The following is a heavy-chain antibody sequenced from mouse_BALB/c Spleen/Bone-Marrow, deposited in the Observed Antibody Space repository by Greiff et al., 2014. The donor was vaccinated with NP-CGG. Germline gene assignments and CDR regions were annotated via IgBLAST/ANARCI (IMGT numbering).Heavy chain of an antibody. Sequence: VQLQQSGAELVRSGASVKLSCTASGFNIKDYYMHWVKQRPEQGLEWIGWIDPENGDTEYAPKFQGKATMTADTSSNTAYLQLSSLTSEDTAVYYCTLYRFPPPWIAYWGQGTLVTVSA. J-gene: IGHJ3*01. CDR2: IDPENGDT. CDR3: TLYRFPPPWIAY. D-gene: IGHD2-14*01. V-gene: IGHV14-4*02. CDR1: GFNIKDYY.